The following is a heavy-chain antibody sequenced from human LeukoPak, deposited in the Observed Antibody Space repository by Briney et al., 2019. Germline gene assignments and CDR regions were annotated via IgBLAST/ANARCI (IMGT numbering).Heavy chain of an antibody. Sequence: ASVKVSCKASGYTFTGFYMHWVRQAPGQGLEWMGWINPNSGGTNYAQKFQGRVTMTTDTSISTAYMELSRLRSDDTAVYYCAREFGTGTASSNWLDPWGQGTLVTVSS. CDR2: INPNSGGT. V-gene: IGHV1-2*02. D-gene: IGHD1-7*01. CDR1: GYTFTGFY. J-gene: IGHJ5*02. CDR3: AREFGTGTASSNWLDP.